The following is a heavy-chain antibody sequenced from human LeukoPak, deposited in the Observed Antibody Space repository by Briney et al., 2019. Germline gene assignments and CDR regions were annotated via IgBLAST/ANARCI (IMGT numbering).Heavy chain of an antibody. J-gene: IGHJ4*02. Sequence: GSLRLSCAASGFTFSSYWMNWARQPPGKGLEWIGEINHSGSTNYNPSLKSRVTISVDTSKNQFSLKLSSVTAADTAVYYCARTTGYSSSWAWYFDYWGQGTLVTVSS. V-gene: IGHV4-34*01. D-gene: IGHD6-13*01. CDR2: INHSGST. CDR3: ARTTGYSSSWAWYFDY. CDR1: GFTFSSYW.